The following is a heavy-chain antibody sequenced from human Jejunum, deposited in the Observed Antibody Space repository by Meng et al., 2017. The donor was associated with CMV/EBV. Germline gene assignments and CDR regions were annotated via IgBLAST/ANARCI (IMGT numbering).Heavy chain of an antibody. V-gene: IGHV1-2*02. CDR1: GYTFTGYY. J-gene: IGHJ4*02. Sequence: QEQLVQSGAEVKKPGASVKVSCKASGYTFTGYYMHWLRQAPGQGLEWMGWIDPYSGTTNYAQNFQGRVTMTRDTSINTAYMELSRLKSDDTAVYYCAKADIYDCWGQGTLVTVSS. CDR3: AKADIYDC. CDR2: IDPYSGTT. D-gene: IGHD2-15*01.